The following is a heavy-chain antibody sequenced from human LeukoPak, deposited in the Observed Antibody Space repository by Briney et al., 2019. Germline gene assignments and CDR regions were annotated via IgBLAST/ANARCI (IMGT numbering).Heavy chain of an antibody. J-gene: IGHJ6*03. CDR3: AKDRQQLSHYYYYMDV. CDR1: GFTFSDYY. Sequence: GGSLRLSCAASGFTFSDYYMTWIRQAPGKGLEWVAFIRYDGSNKYYADSVKGRFTISRDNSKNTLYLQMNSLRAEDTAVYYCAKDRQQLSHYYYYMDVWGKGTTVTISS. D-gene: IGHD6-13*01. V-gene: IGHV3-30*02. CDR2: IRYDGSNK.